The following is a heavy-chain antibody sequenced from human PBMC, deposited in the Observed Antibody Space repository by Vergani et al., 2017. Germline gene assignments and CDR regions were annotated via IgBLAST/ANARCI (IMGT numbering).Heavy chain of an antibody. D-gene: IGHD3-22*01. CDR2: INHSGST. V-gene: IGHV4-34*01. CDR1: GGSFSGYY. CDR3: ARFRAWLRGAFDI. J-gene: IGHJ3*02. Sequence: QVQLQQWGAGLLKPSETLSLTCAVYGGSFSGYYWSWIRQPPGKGLEWIGEINHSGSTNYNPSLKSRVTISVDTSKNQFSLKLSSVTAADTAVYYCARFRAWLRGAFDIWGQGTMVTVSS.